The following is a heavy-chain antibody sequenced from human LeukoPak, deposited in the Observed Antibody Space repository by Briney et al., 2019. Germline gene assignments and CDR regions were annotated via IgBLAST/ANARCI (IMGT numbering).Heavy chain of an antibody. D-gene: IGHD2-8*02. Sequence: ASVKVSCKASGYTFIGNYIHWVRQAPGQGLEWMGWINPKSGATSSARKFQGRVTMTRDTSISTAYMELSRLRSDDTAVYYCARGNVECIGDICYKRGNRFDPWGQGTLVTVSS. J-gene: IGHJ5*02. CDR2: INPKSGAT. V-gene: IGHV1-2*02. CDR1: GYTFIGNY. CDR3: ARGNVECIGDICYKRGNRFDP.